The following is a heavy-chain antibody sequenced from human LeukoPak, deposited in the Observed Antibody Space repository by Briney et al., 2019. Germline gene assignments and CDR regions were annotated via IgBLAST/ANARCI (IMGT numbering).Heavy chain of an antibody. Sequence: SETLSLTCTVSGGSISSYYWGWIRQPPGKGLEWIGYIYYSGSTNYNPSLKSRVTISVDTSKNQFSLKLSSVTAADTAVYYCARRYYYDSSGKWGTYYFDYWGQGTLVTVSS. CDR2: IYYSGST. J-gene: IGHJ4*02. V-gene: IGHV4-59*01. CDR3: ARRYYYDSSGKWGTYYFDY. D-gene: IGHD3-22*01. CDR1: GGSISSYY.